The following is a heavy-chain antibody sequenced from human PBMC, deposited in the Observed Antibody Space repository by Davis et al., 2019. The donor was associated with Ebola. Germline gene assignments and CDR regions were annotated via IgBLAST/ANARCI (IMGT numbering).Heavy chain of an antibody. V-gene: IGHV1-69*04. CDR1: GGTFSSYA. CDR2: IIPILGIA. D-gene: IGHD4-17*01. Sequence: SVKVSCKASGGTFSSYAISWVRQAPGQGLEWMGRIIPILGIANYAQKFQGRVTITADKSTSTAYMELSSLRSEDTAVYYCARDRSATVTGIYYFDYWGQGTLVTVSS. J-gene: IGHJ4*02. CDR3: ARDRSATVTGIYYFDY.